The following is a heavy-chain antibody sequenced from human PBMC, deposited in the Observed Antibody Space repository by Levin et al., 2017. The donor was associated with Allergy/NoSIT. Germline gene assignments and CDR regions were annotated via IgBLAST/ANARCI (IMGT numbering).Heavy chain of an antibody. CDR2: VYPPDSDT. Sequence: GESLKISCQGSGYYFISYWIAWVRQMPGKGLEWMGSVYPPDSDTTYSPSFLGQVTISVDKSLRTAYLQWSSLKPSDTAVYYCAKIDSDPDYGLHVWSQGTTVIVSS. D-gene: IGHD3-10*01. CDR1: GYYFISYW. V-gene: IGHV5-51*01. J-gene: IGHJ6*02. CDR3: AKIDSDPDYGLHV.